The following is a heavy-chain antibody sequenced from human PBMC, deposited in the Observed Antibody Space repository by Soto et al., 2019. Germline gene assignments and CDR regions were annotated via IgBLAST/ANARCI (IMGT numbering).Heavy chain of an antibody. V-gene: IGHV2-70*11. D-gene: IGHD3-10*02. Sequence: PTRIVTLNSVDLGFPRSTNGKCVSWIRQPPGKALEWLARIDWDDDKYYSTSLKTRLTISKDTSKNQVVLTMTNMDPVDTATYYCARNRVRGWFDPWGQGILVTVSS. CDR2: IDWDDDK. CDR3: ARNRVRGWFDP. CDR1: GFPRSTNGKC. J-gene: IGHJ5*02.